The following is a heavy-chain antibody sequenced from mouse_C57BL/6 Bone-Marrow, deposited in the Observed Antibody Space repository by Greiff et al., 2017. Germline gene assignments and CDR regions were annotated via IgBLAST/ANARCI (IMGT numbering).Heavy chain of an antibody. CDR1: GFTFSSYG. J-gene: IGHJ4*01. D-gene: IGHD1-1*01. CDR2: ISSGGSYT. Sequence: DVKLVESGGDLVKPGGSLKLSCAASGFTFSSYGMAWVRQTPDKRLEWVATISSGGSYTYYPDSVKGRFTISRDNANNTLYLQLSSLKSPDTAMYYCARQGNYVGYAMDYWGKGTSVTVSS. V-gene: IGHV5-6*02. CDR3: ARQGNYVGYAMDY.